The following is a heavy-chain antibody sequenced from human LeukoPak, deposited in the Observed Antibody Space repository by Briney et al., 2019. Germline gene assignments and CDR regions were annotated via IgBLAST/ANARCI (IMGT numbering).Heavy chain of an antibody. CDR3: AKGTIYGSGSYYDY. V-gene: IGHV3-9*03. J-gene: IGHJ4*02. Sequence: GGSLRLSCAASGFTFGDYAMHWVRQAPGKGLEWVSGISWNSGTIGYADSVKGRFTISRDNAKNSLYLQMNSLRAEDMALYYCAKGTIYGSGSYYDYWGQGTLVTVSS. CDR1: GFTFGDYA. CDR2: ISWNSGTI. D-gene: IGHD3-10*01.